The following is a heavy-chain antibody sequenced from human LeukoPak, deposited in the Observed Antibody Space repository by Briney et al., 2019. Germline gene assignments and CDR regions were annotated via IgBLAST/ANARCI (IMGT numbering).Heavy chain of an antibody. D-gene: IGHD2-15*01. V-gene: IGHV3-23*05. CDR1: GFTFSSYA. CDR2: IDTSGGSI. Sequence: GSLRLSCAVSGFTFSSYAMSWLRQAPGKGLEWVSSIDTSGGSIYYAASVKGLFTISRDTSKNTLYLQMNSLRADDTAVYYCAKPNSGGSCYYCYYYMDVWGKGTTVTVSS. J-gene: IGHJ6*03. CDR3: AKPNSGGSCYYCYYYMDV.